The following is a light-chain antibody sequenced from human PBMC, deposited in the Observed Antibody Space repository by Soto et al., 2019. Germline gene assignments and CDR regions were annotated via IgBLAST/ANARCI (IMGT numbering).Light chain of an antibody. J-gene: IGKJ1*01. V-gene: IGKV1-5*03. CDR2: KAS. CDR3: QHYNSYSEA. CDR1: QTISSW. Sequence: DIQMTQSPSTLSGSVGDRVTITCRARQTISSWLAWCQQKQGKAPKLLIYKASTLKSGVPSRFSGSGSGTEFTLTISSLQPDDFATYFCQHYNSYSEAFGQGTKVELK.